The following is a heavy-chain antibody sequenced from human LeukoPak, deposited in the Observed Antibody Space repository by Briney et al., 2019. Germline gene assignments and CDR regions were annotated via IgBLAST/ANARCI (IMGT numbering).Heavy chain of an antibody. CDR2: IYSGGST. D-gene: IGHD2-2*02. CDR1: GFTVSSKY. V-gene: IGHV3-53*01. Sequence: PGGSLRLSCAASGFTVSSKYMSWVRQAPGKGLEWVSVIYSGGSTYYADSVKGRFTISRDNSKNTLYLQMNSLRAEDTAVYYCARGCSSTSCYSFDYWGQGTLVTVSS. J-gene: IGHJ4*02. CDR3: ARGCSSTSCYSFDY.